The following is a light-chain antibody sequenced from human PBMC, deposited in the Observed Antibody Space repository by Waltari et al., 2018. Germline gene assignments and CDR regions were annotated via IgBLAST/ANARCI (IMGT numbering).Light chain of an antibody. J-gene: IGLJ2*01. Sequence: QSALTQPASVSGSPGQSTTISCPVTSRDVGGSNYLSWYQQYPGKAPKLMIYDVSKRPSGVSNRFSGSKSGNTASLTISGLQAEDEADYYCCSYAGSRIHVLFGGGTKLTVL. V-gene: IGLV2-23*02. CDR3: CSYAGSRIHVL. CDR2: DVS. CDR1: SRDVGGSNY.